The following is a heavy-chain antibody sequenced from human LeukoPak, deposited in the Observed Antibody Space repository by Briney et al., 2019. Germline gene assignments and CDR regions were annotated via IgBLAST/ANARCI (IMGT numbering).Heavy chain of an antibody. CDR3: ARKGIVVVPAAIRRAPKGWFDP. CDR2: INHSGST. CDR1: GGSFSGYY. Sequence: SETLSLTCAVYGGSFSGYYWSWIRQPPGKGLEWIGEINHSGSTNYNPSLKSRVTISVDTSKNQFSLKLSSVTAADTAVYYCARKGIVVVPAAIRRAPKGWFDPWGQGTLVTVSS. D-gene: IGHD2-2*01. J-gene: IGHJ5*02. V-gene: IGHV4-34*01.